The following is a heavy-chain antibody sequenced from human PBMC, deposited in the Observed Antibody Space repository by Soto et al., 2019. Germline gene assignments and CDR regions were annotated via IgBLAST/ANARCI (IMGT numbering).Heavy chain of an antibody. Sequence: ASVKVSCKASGFSFTGYYIHWLRQAPGQGLEWMGWINAHSGGTEYAQKFQGRVTLTRDTSIATAYLTLTSLTSDDTALYYCAKDLTRQLAYWLDPWGLGTLVTVSS. D-gene: IGHD6-6*01. J-gene: IGHJ5*02. V-gene: IGHV1-2*02. CDR1: GFSFTGYY. CDR2: INAHSGGT. CDR3: AKDLTRQLAYWLDP.